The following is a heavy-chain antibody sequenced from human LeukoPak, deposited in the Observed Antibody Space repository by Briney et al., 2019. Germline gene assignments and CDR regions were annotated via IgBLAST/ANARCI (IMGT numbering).Heavy chain of an antibody. D-gene: IGHD2-2*01. Sequence: SETLSLTCTVSAYSISSGYYWGWIRQPPGKGLEWIGSIYHSGSTYYNPSLKSRVTISVDKSKNEFSLKLVSVTAADTAVYYCARDTSISALDFFDYWGQGTLVTVAS. J-gene: IGHJ4*02. CDR1: AYSISSGYY. CDR2: IYHSGST. V-gene: IGHV4-38-2*02. CDR3: ARDTSISALDFFDY.